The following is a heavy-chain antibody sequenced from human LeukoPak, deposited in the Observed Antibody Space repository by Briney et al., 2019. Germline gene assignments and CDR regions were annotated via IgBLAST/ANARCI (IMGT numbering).Heavy chain of an antibody. CDR3: AKDPYYYDSSGYPNWFDP. Sequence: SGGSLRLSCAASGFTFSSYAMSWVRQAPGKGLEWVSAISGSGVSTYYADSVTGRFTISRDNSKNTLYLQMNSLRAEDTAVYYCAKDPYYYDSSGYPNWFDPWGQGALVTVSS. D-gene: IGHD3-22*01. J-gene: IGHJ5*02. V-gene: IGHV3-23*01. CDR2: ISGSGVST. CDR1: GFTFSSYA.